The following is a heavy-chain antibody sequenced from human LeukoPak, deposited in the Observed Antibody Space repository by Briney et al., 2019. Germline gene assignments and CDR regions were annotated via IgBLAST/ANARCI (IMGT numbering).Heavy chain of an antibody. Sequence: GESLKISCKGSGYSFTSYWIGWVRQMPGKGLGWVGIIYPGDSDTRYSPSFQGQVTISADKSISTAYLQWSSLKTSDTAMYYGARREGYCSSTSCYTDWFDPWGQGTLVTVSS. CDR3: ARREGYCSSTSCYTDWFDP. V-gene: IGHV5-51*01. CDR1: GYSFTSYW. J-gene: IGHJ5*02. D-gene: IGHD2-2*02. CDR2: IYPGDSDT.